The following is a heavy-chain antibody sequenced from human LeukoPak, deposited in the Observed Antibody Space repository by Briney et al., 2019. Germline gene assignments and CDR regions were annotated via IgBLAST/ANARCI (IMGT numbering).Heavy chain of an antibody. V-gene: IGHV3-64*02. Sequence: PGGSLRLSCAVSGFIFESHAMHWVRQAPGKGPEYVSAISSNGGSTYYADSVKGRFTISRDTSKNTLYLQMGSLRADDTAVYYCARRREPEIWGQGTMVIVSS. CDR1: GFIFESHA. D-gene: IGHD1-14*01. CDR2: ISSNGGST. J-gene: IGHJ3*02. CDR3: ARRREPEI.